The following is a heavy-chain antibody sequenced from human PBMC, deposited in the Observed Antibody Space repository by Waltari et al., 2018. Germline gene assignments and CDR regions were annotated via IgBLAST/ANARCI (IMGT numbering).Heavy chain of an antibody. V-gene: IGHV3-21*01. CDR2: ISSSSSYI. CDR3: ARGKKIGYFDY. D-gene: IGHD3-10*01. CDR1: GFTFSSYS. Sequence: EVQLVESGGGLVKPGGSLRLSCAASGFTFSSYSMNWVRQAPGKGLEWVPSISSSSSYIDYADSVKGRFTISRDNAKNSLYLQMNSLRAEDTAVYYGARGKKIGYFDYWGQGTLVTVSS. J-gene: IGHJ4*02.